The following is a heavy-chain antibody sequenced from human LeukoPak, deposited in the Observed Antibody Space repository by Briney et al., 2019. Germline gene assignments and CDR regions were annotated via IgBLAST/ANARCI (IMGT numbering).Heavy chain of an antibody. J-gene: IGHJ4*02. Sequence: SETLSLTCIVSGGSISSYYWSWIRQPPGKGLEWIGYIYYSGSTNYKPSLKSRVTISVATSKNQFSLKLSSVTAADTAVYYCARGHYKEYFDYWGQGTLVTVSS. V-gene: IGHV4-59*01. CDR1: GGSISSYY. CDR3: ARGHYKEYFDY. CDR2: IYYSGST. D-gene: IGHD4-11*01.